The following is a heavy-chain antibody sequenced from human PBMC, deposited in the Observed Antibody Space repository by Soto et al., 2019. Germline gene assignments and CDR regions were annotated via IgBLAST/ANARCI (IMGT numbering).Heavy chain of an antibody. Sequence: SENLSLTCAGYGRTFIGYYWSWIRQPPGKGLEWIGEINHSGSTNYNPSLKSRVTISVDTSKNQFSLKLSSVTAADTAVYYCARGLLIAAAGPLCCYGMDVWGQGTTVTVSS. D-gene: IGHD6-13*01. CDR1: GRTFIGYY. CDR3: ARGLLIAAAGPLCCYGMDV. J-gene: IGHJ6*02. CDR2: INHSGST. V-gene: IGHV4-34*01.